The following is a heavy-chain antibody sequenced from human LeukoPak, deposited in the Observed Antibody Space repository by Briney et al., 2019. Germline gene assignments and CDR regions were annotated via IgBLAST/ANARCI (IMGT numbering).Heavy chain of an antibody. Sequence: SDTLSLTCTVSGGSISSPDYYWGWIRQPPGKGLEWIGSIYHNGNTYYNPFLESRVTLSVATSKNQFSLNLSSVTAADTAMYYCARVTFPGRGFAPWGQGPLVTVSS. J-gene: IGHJ5*02. CDR3: ARVTFPGRGFAP. D-gene: IGHD1-26*01. CDR2: IYHNGNT. CDR1: GGSISSPDYY. V-gene: IGHV4-39*07.